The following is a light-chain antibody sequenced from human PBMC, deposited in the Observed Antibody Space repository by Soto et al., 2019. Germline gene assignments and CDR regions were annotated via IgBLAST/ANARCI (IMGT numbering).Light chain of an antibody. Sequence: QSVLTQPPSVSGSPGQSVTISCSGTSSDIGGYSFVSWYQQHPGNIPKLIIYDVRNRPSGVPDRFSGSKSGNTASLTISGLQAEDEAHYYCCSYAGTYSVIFGGGTKLTVL. V-gene: IGLV2-11*01. CDR3: CSYAGTYSVI. CDR2: DVR. CDR1: SSDIGGYSF. J-gene: IGLJ2*01.